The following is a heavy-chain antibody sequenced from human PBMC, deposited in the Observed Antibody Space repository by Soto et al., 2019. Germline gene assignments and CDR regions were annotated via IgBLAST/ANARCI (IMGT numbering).Heavy chain of an antibody. CDR1: GFTFSSYA. J-gene: IGHJ4*02. CDR2: ISGSGGST. D-gene: IGHD3-16*01. Sequence: GGSLRLSCAASGFTFSSYAMSWVRQAPGKGLEWVSAISGSGGSTYYADSVKGRFTISRDNSKNTLYLQMNSLRAEDTAAYYCARSVYDLDYFNYWGRGTLVTVSS. CDR3: ARSVYDLDYFNY. V-gene: IGHV3-23*01.